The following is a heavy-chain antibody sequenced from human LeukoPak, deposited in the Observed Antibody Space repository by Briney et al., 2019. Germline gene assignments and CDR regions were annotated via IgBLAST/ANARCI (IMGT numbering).Heavy chain of an antibody. CDR3: ASRNGPSRDGQVGYYYYYMDA. V-gene: IGHV1-69*05. Sequence: SVKVSCKASGGTFSSYAISWVRQAPGQGLEWMGGIIPIFGTANYAQKFQGRVTISTDESTSTAYMELSSLRSEDTAVYYCASRNGPSRDGQVGYYYYYMDAWGKGTTVTVSS. CDR2: IIPIFGTA. J-gene: IGHJ6*03. CDR1: GGTFSSYA. D-gene: IGHD5-24*01.